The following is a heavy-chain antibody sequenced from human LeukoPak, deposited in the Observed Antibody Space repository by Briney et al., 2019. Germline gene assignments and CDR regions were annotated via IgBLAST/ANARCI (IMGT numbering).Heavy chain of an antibody. CDR3: ARDLRGYSYGGFDY. D-gene: IGHD5-18*01. V-gene: IGHV1-2*02. J-gene: IGHJ4*02. Sequence: GASVKVSCKASGYTFTRYYMHWVRQAPGQGLEWMGWINPNSGGTNYAQKFQGRVTMTRDTSISTAYMELSRRRSDDTAVYYCARDLRGYSYGGFDYWGQGTLVTVSS. CDR2: INPNSGGT. CDR1: GYTFTRYY.